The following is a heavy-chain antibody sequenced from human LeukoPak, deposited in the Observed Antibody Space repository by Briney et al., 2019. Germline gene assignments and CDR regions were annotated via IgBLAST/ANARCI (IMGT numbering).Heavy chain of an antibody. CDR3: ARRSPYSSSFYSGFDP. CDR2: IYPGDSDA. J-gene: IGHJ5*02. Sequence: GESLKIFCKGSGYSFTSYWIGWVRQMPGKGLELMGIIYPGDSDARYSPSFQGQVTISADKSISTAYLQWSSLKASDTAMYYCARRSPYSSSFYSGFDPWGQGTLVTVSS. CDR1: GYSFTSYW. D-gene: IGHD6-13*01. V-gene: IGHV5-51*01.